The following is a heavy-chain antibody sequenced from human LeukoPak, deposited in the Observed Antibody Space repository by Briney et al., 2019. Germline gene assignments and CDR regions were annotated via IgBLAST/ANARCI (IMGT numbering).Heavy chain of an antibody. Sequence: ASVKVSCKASGGTFSSYAISWVRQAPGQGFEWMGGIIPIFGTANYAQKFQGRVTITTDESTSTAYMELSSLRSEDTAVYYCARGNGYCSSTSCYMDVWGKGTTVTVSS. J-gene: IGHJ6*04. CDR3: ARGNGYCSSTSCYMDV. CDR1: GGTFSSYA. CDR2: IIPIFGTA. V-gene: IGHV1-69*05. D-gene: IGHD2-2*01.